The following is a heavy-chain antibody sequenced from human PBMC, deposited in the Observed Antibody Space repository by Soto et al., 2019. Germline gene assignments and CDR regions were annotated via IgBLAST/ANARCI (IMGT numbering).Heavy chain of an antibody. CDR3: TTDYTSKGYDYVWVIFFFYVPSVGVLSY. CDR1: RFTFSHAR. J-gene: IGHJ4*01. CDR2: IKSKTDGGPQ. D-gene: IGHD3-16*01. Sequence: PGGSQRLSCAASRFTFSHARMSWVRPAPRKGLEWVGRIKSKTDGGPQDYAAPAKGKFTISREESKNTLYLQMNSLKTEDTSVYYCTTDYTSKGYDYVWVIFFFYVPSVGVLSYRGQRT. V-gene: IGHV3-15*01.